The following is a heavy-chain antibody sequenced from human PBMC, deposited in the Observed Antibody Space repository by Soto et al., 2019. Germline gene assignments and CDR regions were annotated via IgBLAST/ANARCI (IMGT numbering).Heavy chain of an antibody. J-gene: IGHJ5*02. V-gene: IGHV4-38-2*01. CDR1: GYSISSGYY. D-gene: IGHD4-17*01. CDR2: IYHSGST. Sequence: TSETLSLTCAFSGYSISSGYYWGWIRQTPGKGLEWIASIYHSGSTYYNPSLKSRVTISVDTSKNQFSLKLTSVTAADTAVYYCARGAATVTPGWFDPWGQGIMVTVSS. CDR3: ARGAATVTPGWFDP.